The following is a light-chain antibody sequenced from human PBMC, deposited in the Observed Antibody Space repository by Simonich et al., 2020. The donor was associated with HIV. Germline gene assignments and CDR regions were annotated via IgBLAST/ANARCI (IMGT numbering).Light chain of an antibody. V-gene: IGLV2-14*03. Sequence: QSALTQPASVSGSPGQSITISCAGTSSDVGAYKYVSWYQQHPGKAPKLIIYDFNNRPSGVSKRFSGSKSGNTASLTISGLQAEDEADYYCSSYTTSSTWVFGGGTKLTVL. CDR3: SSYTTSSTWV. CDR1: SSDVGAYKY. J-gene: IGLJ3*02. CDR2: DFN.